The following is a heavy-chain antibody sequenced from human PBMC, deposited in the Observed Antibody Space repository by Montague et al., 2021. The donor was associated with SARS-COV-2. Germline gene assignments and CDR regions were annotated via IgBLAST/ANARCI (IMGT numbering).Heavy chain of an antibody. D-gene: IGHD5-12*01. CDR3: ARAHSGSWAHLDN. J-gene: IGHJ4*02. V-gene: IGHV4-61*02. CDR1: GGSISSGSYY. Sequence: TLSLTCTVSGGSISSGSYYWSWIRQPAGKGLEWIGRIYTSGTTDYSFSLKSRVTISVDTSKNQFSLKLTSVTAADTAVNYCARAHSGSWAHLDNWGQGSLVTVSS. CDR2: IYTSGTT.